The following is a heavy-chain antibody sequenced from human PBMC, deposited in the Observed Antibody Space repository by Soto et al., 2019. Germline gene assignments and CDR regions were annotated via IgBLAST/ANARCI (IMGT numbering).Heavy chain of an antibody. V-gene: IGHV4-59*01. CDR2: IYYSGST. D-gene: IGHD3-16*01. CDR1: GGSISSYC. Sequence: XETLSLACTVAGGSISSYCWRWIRQPPGKGLEWIGYIYYSGSTNYNPSLKSRVTISVDTSKNQFSLKLSSVTAADTAVYYCARGALGPGFDHWGQGPLVTVSS. J-gene: IGHJ5*02. CDR3: ARGALGPGFDH.